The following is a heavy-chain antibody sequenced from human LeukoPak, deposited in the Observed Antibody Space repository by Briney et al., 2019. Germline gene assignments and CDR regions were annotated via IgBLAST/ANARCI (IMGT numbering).Heavy chain of an antibody. V-gene: IGHV4-59*01. J-gene: IGHJ2*01. Sequence: SETLSLTCNVSGDSISSYYWSWIRQPPGKGLEWIGYIYYSGSTNYNPSLKSRVTISVDTSKNQFSLKLSSVTAADTAVYYCARCRAVAGINYWYFDLWGRGTLVTVSS. D-gene: IGHD6-19*01. CDR1: GDSISSYY. CDR2: IYYSGST. CDR3: ARCRAVAGINYWYFDL.